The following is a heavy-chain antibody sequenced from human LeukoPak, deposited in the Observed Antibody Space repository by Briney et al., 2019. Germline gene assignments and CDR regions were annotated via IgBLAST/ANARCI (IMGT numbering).Heavy chain of an antibody. CDR3: AREVYSSGYFDDY. D-gene: IGHD3-22*01. Sequence: ASVKVSCKASGYTFTRYAINWVRQAPGQGLEWMGWINTNTGNPTYAQGFTGRFVFSLDTSVSTAYLQISSLKAEDTAVYYCAREVYSSGYFDDYWGQGTLVTVSP. CDR2: INTNTGNP. V-gene: IGHV7-4-1*02. CDR1: GYTFTRYA. J-gene: IGHJ4*02.